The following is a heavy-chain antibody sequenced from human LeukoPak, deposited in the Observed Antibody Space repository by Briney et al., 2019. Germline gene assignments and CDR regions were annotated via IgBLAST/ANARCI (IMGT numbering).Heavy chain of an antibody. CDR3: ARRRASDDIAARRGGFDY. D-gene: IGHD6-13*01. V-gene: IGHV4-30-2*03. CDR2: IYHSGST. J-gene: IGHJ4*02. CDR1: GGSISSGGYY. Sequence: SETLSLTCTVSGGSISSGGYYWSWIRQPPGKGLEWIGYIYHSGSTYYNPSLKSRVTISVDTSKNQFSLKLSSVTAADTAVYYCARRRASDDIAARRGGFDYWGQGTLVTVSS.